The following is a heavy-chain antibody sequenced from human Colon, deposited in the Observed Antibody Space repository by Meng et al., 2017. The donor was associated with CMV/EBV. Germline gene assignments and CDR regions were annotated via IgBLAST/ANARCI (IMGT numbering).Heavy chain of an antibody. V-gene: IGHV1-69*05. CDR2: LIPIFGTA. CDR1: GGTFSSYA. CDR3: ARDTCSGGSCNLYYYYGMDV. D-gene: IGHD2-15*01. J-gene: IGHJ6*02. Sequence: SVKVSCKASGGTFSSYAISWVRQAPGQGLAWMGGLIPIFGTANYAQKFQGRVTITTDESTSTAYMELSSLRSEDTAVYYCARDTCSGGSCNLYYYYGMDVWGQGTTVTVSS.